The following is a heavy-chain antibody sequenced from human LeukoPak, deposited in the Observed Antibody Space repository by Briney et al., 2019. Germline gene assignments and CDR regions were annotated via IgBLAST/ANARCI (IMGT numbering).Heavy chain of an antibody. J-gene: IGHJ4*02. V-gene: IGHV1-2*02. CDR1: GYTFTGYY. CDR3: ARVGGPVAQASFDY. CDR2: INPNSGGT. Sequence: ASVKVSCKASGYTFTGYYMHWVRQAPGQGLEWMGWINPNSGGTNYAQKFQGRVTMTRDTSISTAYMELSRLRSDDTAVYYCARVGGPVAQASFDYWGQGTLVTVSS. D-gene: IGHD6-19*01.